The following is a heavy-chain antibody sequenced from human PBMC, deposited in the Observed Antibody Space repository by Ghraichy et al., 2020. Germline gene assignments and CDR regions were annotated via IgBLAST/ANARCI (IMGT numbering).Heavy chain of an antibody. CDR1: GFTFDDHG. CDR3: ARDTSAGFGDAFDL. Sequence: GGSLRLSCATSGFTFDDHGMSWVRQAPGKGLERVSGINWSGDYKGYADSVKGRFTISRDNAKNSLFLQMNSLRAEDSALYYCARDTSAGFGDAFDLWGQGTMVTVSS. J-gene: IGHJ3*01. V-gene: IGHV3-20*04. CDR2: INWSGDYK. D-gene: IGHD2-15*01.